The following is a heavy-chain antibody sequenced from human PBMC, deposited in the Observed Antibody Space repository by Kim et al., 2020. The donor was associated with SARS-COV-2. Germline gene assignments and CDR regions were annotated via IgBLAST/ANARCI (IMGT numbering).Heavy chain of an antibody. CDR3: ATTLRVPGNIDGFEF. CDR1: GYSFTSYW. J-gene: IGHJ4*02. D-gene: IGHD6-19*01. V-gene: IGHV5-51*01. Sequence: GESLKISCKASGYSFTSYWIGWVRQMPGKGLEWMGIIYPGNSDPRYSPSFQGQVTISADKYVNTAYLQWSGLKASDTAMYFCATTLRVPGNIDGFEFWGQGTLVTVSS. CDR2: IYPGNSDP.